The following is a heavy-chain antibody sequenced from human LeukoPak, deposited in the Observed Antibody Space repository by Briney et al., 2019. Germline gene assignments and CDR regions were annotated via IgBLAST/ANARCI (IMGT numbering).Heavy chain of an antibody. CDR1: GYTFTDYY. CDR3: GRAGYRNYVFYYYMDV. Sequence: GASVKVSCKASGYTFTDYYINWVRQAPGQGPEWLGWMKANSGGANYAQKFQGRVTMTRGTSTSTAYMELSGLKSGDTAVYYCGRAGYRNYVFYYYMDVWGNGTTVTVSS. CDR2: MKANSGGA. V-gene: IGHV1-2*02. J-gene: IGHJ6*03. D-gene: IGHD4-11*01.